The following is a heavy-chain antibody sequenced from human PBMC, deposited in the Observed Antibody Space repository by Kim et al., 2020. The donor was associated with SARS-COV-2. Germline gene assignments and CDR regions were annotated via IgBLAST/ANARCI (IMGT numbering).Heavy chain of an antibody. V-gene: IGHV4-34*01. CDR2: ST. Sequence: STNYNPSLKSRVTISVDTSKNQFSLKLSSVTAADTAVYYCARGEAANVDYWGQGTLVTVSS. CDR3: ARGEAANVDY. D-gene: IGHD7-27*01. J-gene: IGHJ4*02.